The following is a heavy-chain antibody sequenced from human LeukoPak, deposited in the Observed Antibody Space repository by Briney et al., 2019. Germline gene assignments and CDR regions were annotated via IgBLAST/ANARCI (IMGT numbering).Heavy chain of an antibody. CDR1: GGSINKYY. D-gene: IGHD3-10*01. V-gene: IGHV4-4*07. CDR2: IYASGTT. J-gene: IGHJ4*02. CDR3: ARDPSLRGYFDY. Sequence: SETLSLTCIVSGGSINKYYWNWFRQPAGKGLEWIGRIYASGTTDYNPSLGSRLTMSVDTSKNQFSLKLRSVTDADTAVYYCARDPSLRGYFDYWGQGILVTASS.